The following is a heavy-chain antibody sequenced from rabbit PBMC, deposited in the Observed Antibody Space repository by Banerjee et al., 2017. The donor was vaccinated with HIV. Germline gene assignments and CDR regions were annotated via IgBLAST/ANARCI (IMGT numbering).Heavy chain of an antibody. D-gene: IGHD7-1*01. J-gene: IGHJ4*01. Sequence: GGGLVKPEGSLTLTCTASGFSFSNGYVMCWVRQAPGKGLEWIACINTISGDTVYATWAKGRFTISKASWTTVTLQMTSLTAADTATYFCARDYAGYSLFQLWGPGTLVTVS. CDR2: INTISGDT. CDR3: ARDYAGYSLFQL. V-gene: IGHV1S45*01. CDR1: GFSFSNGYV.